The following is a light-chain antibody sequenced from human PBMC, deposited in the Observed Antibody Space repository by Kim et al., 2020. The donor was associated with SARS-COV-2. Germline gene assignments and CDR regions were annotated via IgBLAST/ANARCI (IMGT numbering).Light chain of an antibody. CDR3: KQYGSSPYT. V-gene: IGKV3-20*01. J-gene: IGKJ2*01. Sequence: LSAGERATPSWRASKSVRSSNLAYYKQKPGQAPRLHFYGASSRATGIPDRFSGSGSGTNFTLTISRLEPEDFALYSCKQYGSSPYTCGQGTKLEI. CDR2: GAS. CDR1: KSVRSSN.